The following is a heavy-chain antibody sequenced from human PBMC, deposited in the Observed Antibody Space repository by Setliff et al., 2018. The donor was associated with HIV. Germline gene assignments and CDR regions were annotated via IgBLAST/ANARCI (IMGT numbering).Heavy chain of an antibody. Sequence: ETLSLTCIVSGAPISSGTWSWIRHSPGKGLEWIGIIFPGGATNYNPSLTSRVTISVDTSKNHLFPKLTSVTTADTAVYFCAKSSPSIGYITDCWGQGAPVTVSS. CDR2: IFPGGAT. J-gene: IGHJ4*02. D-gene: IGHD5-12*01. V-gene: IGHV4-59*01. CDR1: GAPISSGT. CDR3: AKSSPSIGYITDC.